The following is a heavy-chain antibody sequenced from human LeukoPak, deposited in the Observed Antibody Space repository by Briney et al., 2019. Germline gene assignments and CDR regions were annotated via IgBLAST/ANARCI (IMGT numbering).Heavy chain of an antibody. CDR2: IFYTGNT. D-gene: IGHD3-22*01. CDR1: GGSILDSTYY. J-gene: IGHJ5*02. V-gene: IGHV4-39*01. CDR3: ARQSSGYYYGWFDP. Sequence: ASETLSLTCTVSGGSILDSTYYWAWIRQPPGKGLEWIATIFYTGNTHYNPSLKSRVTMSVDTVKNQFSLNLNSVTAADTAVHYCARQSSGYYYGWFDPWGQGTLVTVSS.